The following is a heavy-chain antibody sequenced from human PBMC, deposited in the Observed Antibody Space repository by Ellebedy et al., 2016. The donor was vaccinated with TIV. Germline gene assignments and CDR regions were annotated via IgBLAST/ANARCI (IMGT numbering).Heavy chain of an antibody. CDR1: GGSFSGYY. V-gene: IGHV4-34*01. D-gene: IGHD6-6*01. J-gene: IGHJ4*02. CDR2: INHSGST. CDR3: ARHEGIAARPFDY. Sequence: MPSETLSLTCAVYGGSFSGYYWSWIRQPPGKGLEWIGEINHSGSTNYNPSLKSRVTISVDTSKNQFSLKLSSVTAADTAVYYCARHEGIAARPFDYWGQGTLVTVSS.